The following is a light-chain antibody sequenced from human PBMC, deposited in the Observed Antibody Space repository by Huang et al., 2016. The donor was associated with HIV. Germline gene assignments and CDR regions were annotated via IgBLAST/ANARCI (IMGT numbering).Light chain of an antibody. Sequence: EIVMTQSPATLSVFPGGRGTLSCRASQSISSDLAWFQQKPGQAPRLLIYGASVRSTDIPYRSRVRALGTEFTLYLTSLQCEDFVVYYRQQYKKWPPYTFGQGTKLEIK. CDR1: QSISSD. CDR2: GAS. V-gene: IGKV3-15*01. CDR3: QQYKKWPPYT. J-gene: IGKJ2*01.